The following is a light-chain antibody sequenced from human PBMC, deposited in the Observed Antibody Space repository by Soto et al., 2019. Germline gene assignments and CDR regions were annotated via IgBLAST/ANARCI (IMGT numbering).Light chain of an antibody. Sequence: QSVLTQSPSASASLGASVKLTCTLSSGHSSYAIAWHQQQPEKGPRYLMKLNSDGSHSKGDGIPDRFSASTSGAECYLTISSLQSEDEADYYCQTWGTGTVVFGGGTKVTVL. V-gene: IGLV4-69*01. CDR2: LNSDGSH. CDR1: SGHSSYA. CDR3: QTWGTGTVV. J-gene: IGLJ2*01.